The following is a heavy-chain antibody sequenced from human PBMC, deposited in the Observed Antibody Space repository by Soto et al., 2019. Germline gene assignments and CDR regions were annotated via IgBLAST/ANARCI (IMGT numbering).Heavy chain of an antibody. Sequence: GGSLRLSCAASGFTLGNFAMSWVRQAPGKGLEWVAVASGSGITTKYAASVKGRFIISKDNSNNTLSLEMHSLRAEDTGVYYCAKGRRRGLNIGNFDFWGQGTLVTVSS. D-gene: IGHD3-16*02. V-gene: IGHV3-23*01. CDR3: AKGRRRGLNIGNFDF. CDR1: GFTLGNFA. CDR2: ASGSGITT. J-gene: IGHJ4*02.